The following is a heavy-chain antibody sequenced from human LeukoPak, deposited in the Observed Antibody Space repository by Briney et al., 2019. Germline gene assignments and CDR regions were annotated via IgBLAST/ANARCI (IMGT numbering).Heavy chain of an antibody. CDR2: ISAYNGNT. CDR1: GYTFTSYG. CDR3: ARDNYYYYYMDV. V-gene: IGHV1-18*01. J-gene: IGHJ6*03. Sequence: ASVKVSCKASGYTFTSYGISWVRQAPGQGLEWMGWISAYNGNTYYAQKLQGRVTMTTDTSTSTAYMELRSLRSDDTAVYYCARDNYYYYYMDVWGKGTTVTVSS.